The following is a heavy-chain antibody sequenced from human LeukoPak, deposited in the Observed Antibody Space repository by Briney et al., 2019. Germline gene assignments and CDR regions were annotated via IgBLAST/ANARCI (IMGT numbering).Heavy chain of an antibody. CDR1: GFTFSSYA. CDR3: ARPYYDFWSGYYSD. CDR2: ISYDGSNK. D-gene: IGHD3-3*01. Sequence: GRSLRLSCAASGFTFSSYAMHWVRQAPGKGLEWVAVISYDGSNKYYADSVKGRFTISRDNAKNSLYLQMNSLRAEDTAVYYCARPYYDFWSGYYSDWGQGTLVTVSS. V-gene: IGHV3-30-3*01. J-gene: IGHJ4*02.